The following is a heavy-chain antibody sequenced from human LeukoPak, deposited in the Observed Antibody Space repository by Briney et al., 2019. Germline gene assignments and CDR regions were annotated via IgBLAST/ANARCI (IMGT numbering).Heavy chain of an antibody. V-gene: IGHV3-74*01. CDR2: NNSDGSST. D-gene: IGHD3-22*01. J-gene: IGHJ4*02. CDR3: ARVSYDSSGYYWRRTDY. Sequence: PGGSLRLSCAASGFTFSSYWMHWVPQAPGKGRVWVARNNSDGSSTSYADSVKGRFTISRDNAKNTLYLQMNSLRAEDTAVYYCARVSYDSSGYYWRRTDYWGQGTLVTVSS. CDR1: GFTFSSYW.